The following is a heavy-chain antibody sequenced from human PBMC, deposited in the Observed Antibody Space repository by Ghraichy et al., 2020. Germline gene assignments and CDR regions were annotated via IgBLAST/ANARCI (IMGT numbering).Heavy chain of an antibody. V-gene: IGHV4-59*08. Sequence: TLSLTCTVSGGSIRTSHWSWIRQPPGRGLEWIGHIYNSGSTIHNPSLKSRVTISVDTSKNQVSLKLTSVTAADTAVYYCARQREARLDDAFDIWGQGTKVTVSS. D-gene: IGHD3-9*01. J-gene: IGHJ3*02. CDR3: ARQREARLDDAFDI. CDR2: IYNSGST. CDR1: GGSIRTSH.